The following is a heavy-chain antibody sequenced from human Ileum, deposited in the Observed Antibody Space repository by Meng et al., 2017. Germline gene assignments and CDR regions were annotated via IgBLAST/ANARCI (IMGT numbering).Heavy chain of an antibody. V-gene: IGHV3-7*01. D-gene: IGHD4-23*01. CDR3: ARKNSFDY. CDR1: GISISGDW. Sequence: LVGVGGCLVRPGGSLRLSCVISGISISGDWMSWVRQAPGKGLEWVAGIKYDGSERDYVDSVKGRFSISRDNGRNSLYLQMDSLRAEDTAVYYCARKNSFDYWGQGTLVTVSS. J-gene: IGHJ4*02. CDR2: IKYDGSER.